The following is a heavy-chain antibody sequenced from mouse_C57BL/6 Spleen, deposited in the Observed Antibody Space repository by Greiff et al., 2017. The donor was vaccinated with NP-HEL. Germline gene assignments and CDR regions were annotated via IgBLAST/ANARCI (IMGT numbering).Heavy chain of an antibody. D-gene: IGHD3-1*01. J-gene: IGHJ1*03. Sequence: QVQLQQPGPELVKPGASVKISCKASGYAFSSSWMHWVKQRPGQGLEWIGRIYPSDGDTNYNRKFKGKATLTADKSSSTAYMQLSSLTSEDSAVYYCARSAPRWYFDVWGTGTTVTVAS. CDR1: GYAFSSSW. CDR3: ARSAPRWYFDV. CDR2: IYPSDGDT. V-gene: IGHV1-82*01.